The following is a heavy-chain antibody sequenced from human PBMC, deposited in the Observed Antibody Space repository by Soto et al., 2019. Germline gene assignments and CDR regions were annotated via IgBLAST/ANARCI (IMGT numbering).Heavy chain of an antibody. D-gene: IGHD6-13*01. CDR3: ARVEGSSWYGFGDY. J-gene: IGHJ4*02. CDR1: GYTFTSYA. Sequence: ASVKVSCKASGYTFTSYAMHWVRLAPGQRLEWMGWINAGNGNTKYSQKFQGRVTITRDTSASTAYMELSSLRSEDTAVYYCARVEGSSWYGFGDYWGQGTLVTVSS. V-gene: IGHV1-3*01. CDR2: INAGNGNT.